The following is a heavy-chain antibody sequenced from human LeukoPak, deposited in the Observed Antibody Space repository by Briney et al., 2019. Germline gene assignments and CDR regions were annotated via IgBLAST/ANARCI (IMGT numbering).Heavy chain of an antibody. CDR2: ISSGGNTE. CDR1: GFSLTNYD. CDR3: ARDTVNGPFVISLDY. D-gene: IGHD2-8*01. Sequence: GGSLRLSCTASGFSLTNYDMNWARQTPGKGLEWVSHISSGGNTEYYADSVRGRFTMARDNAKNSLFLQMNSLRAEDTAIYYCARDTVNGPFVISLDYWGQGALVTVSS. V-gene: IGHV3-48*03. J-gene: IGHJ4*02.